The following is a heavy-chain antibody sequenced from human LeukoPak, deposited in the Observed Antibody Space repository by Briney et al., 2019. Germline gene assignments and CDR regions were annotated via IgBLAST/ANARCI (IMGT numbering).Heavy chain of an antibody. Sequence: PGGSLRLSCAASGFTFSSYSMNWVRQAPGKGLEWASSISSSSSYIYYADSVKGRFTISRDNAKNSLYLQMNSLRAEDTAVYYCAAQRGIVVISGTDDYWGQGTLVTVSS. V-gene: IGHV3-21*01. CDR2: ISSSSSYI. J-gene: IGHJ4*02. CDR1: GFTFSSYS. D-gene: IGHD3-22*01. CDR3: AAQRGIVVISGTDDY.